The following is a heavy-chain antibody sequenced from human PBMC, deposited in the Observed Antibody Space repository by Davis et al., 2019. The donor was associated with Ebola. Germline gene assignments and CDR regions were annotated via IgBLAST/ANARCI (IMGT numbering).Heavy chain of an antibody. D-gene: IGHD3-10*01. CDR1: GFTFSSYE. CDR3: AREYYGSGIDY. Sequence: GESLKISCAASGFTFSSYEMNWVRQAPGKGLEWVSDISSSGSTIYYADSVKGRFTISRDNAKNSLYLQMNSLRAEDTAVYYRAREYYGSGIDYWGQGTLVTVSS. V-gene: IGHV3-48*03. CDR2: ISSSGSTI. J-gene: IGHJ4*02.